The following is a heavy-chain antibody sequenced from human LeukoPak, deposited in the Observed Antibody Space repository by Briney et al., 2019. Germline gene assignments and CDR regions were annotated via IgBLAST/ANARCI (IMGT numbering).Heavy chain of an antibody. D-gene: IGHD3-3*01. CDR2: IYQNGST. V-gene: IGHV4-59*12. J-gene: IGHJ4*02. Sequence: SETLSLTCTVSGGSISSYYWSWIRQPPGKGLEWIGYIYQNGSTYYNPSLKSRVTISVDRSKNHFSLRLSSVTAADTAVYYCAGWRNDFDSWGQGTLVTVFS. CDR3: AGWRNDFDS. CDR1: GGSISSYY.